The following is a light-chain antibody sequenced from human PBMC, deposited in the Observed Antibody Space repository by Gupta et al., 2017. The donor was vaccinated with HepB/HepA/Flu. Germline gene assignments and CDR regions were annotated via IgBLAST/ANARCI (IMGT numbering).Light chain of an antibody. CDR3: AAWDNSLSAYV. V-gene: IGLV1-47*02. CDR2: NDD. J-gene: IGLJ1*01. CDR1: SSNVGRDN. Sequence: QPVLTQPPSASGTAGRRVAIYCSGSSSNVGRDNVYWYRQLPGTAPKLLIYNDDRRPSGVPDRFSGSKSGTSASLAISGLRSEDEADYYCAAWDNSLSAYVFGTGTWVTVL.